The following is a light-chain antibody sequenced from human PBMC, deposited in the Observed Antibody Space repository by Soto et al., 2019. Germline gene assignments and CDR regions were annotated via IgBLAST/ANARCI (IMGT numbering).Light chain of an antibody. CDR1: RSVNNNY. CDR3: HQHGGSPET. J-gene: IGKJ1*01. CDR2: GAS. V-gene: IGKV3-20*01. Sequence: ENVFTQSPGTLSLSPGERATLSCRASRSVNNNYLAWYQQKPGQAPRLLIFGASSRATGIPDRFIGSGSGTEFILTISRLEPDDFAIYHCHQHGGSPETFGQGTKVDIK.